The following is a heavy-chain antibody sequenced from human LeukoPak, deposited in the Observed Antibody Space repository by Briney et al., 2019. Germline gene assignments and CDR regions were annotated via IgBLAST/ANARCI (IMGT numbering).Heavy chain of an antibody. V-gene: IGHV6-1*01. Sequence: SQTLSLTCAISGDSVSGSPAVWNWIRQSPSRGLEWLGRAYYRSKWFIDYALSVKGRITITPDTSKNQYSLQLNSVTAEDTAVYYCARGAVRGGTNFDYWGQGTLVTVSS. CDR1: GDSVSGSPAV. D-gene: IGHD3-10*01. J-gene: IGHJ4*02. CDR3: ARGAVRGGTNFDY. CDR2: AYYRSKWFI.